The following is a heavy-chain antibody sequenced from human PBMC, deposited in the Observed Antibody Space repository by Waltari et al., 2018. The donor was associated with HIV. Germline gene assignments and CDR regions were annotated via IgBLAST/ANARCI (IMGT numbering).Heavy chain of an antibody. V-gene: IGHV3-30*18. J-gene: IGHJ4*02. CDR2: IWHDETNK. D-gene: IGHD6-6*01. CDR1: GFTFSSSR. Sequence: QVQLVESVGGVVPPGRSLRLLCAAAGFTFSSSRTHWVRQAPGKGLEWVAVIWHDETNKYYADSVTGRFTISRDNSMNTLYLQMNSLRAEDTAMYYCAKEDSSSSDPHYFDYWGQGTLVTVSS. CDR3: AKEDSSSSDPHYFDY.